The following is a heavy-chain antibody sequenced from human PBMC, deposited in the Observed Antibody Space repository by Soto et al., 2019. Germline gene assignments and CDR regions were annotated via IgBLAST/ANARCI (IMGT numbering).Heavy chain of an antibody. V-gene: IGHV3-23*01. Sequence: PWWSLRLSCAASGFTFSSYAMSWFRQAPGKGLEWVSAISGSGGSTYYADSVKGRFTISRDNSKNTLYLQMNSLRAEDTAVYYCAKDFVPYSSGWHEYFQHWGQGTLVTVSS. D-gene: IGHD6-19*01. CDR1: GFTFSSYA. J-gene: IGHJ1*01. CDR3: AKDFVPYSSGWHEYFQH. CDR2: ISGSGGST.